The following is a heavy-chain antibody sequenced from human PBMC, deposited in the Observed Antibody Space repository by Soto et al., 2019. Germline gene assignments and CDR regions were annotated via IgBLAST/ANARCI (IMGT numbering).Heavy chain of an antibody. CDR2: ISGSGGST. D-gene: IGHD6-13*01. J-gene: IGHJ4*02. V-gene: IGHV3-23*01. CDR3: AKDLLRYSSSWQEGLADPY. CDR1: GFTFSSYA. Sequence: EVQLLESGGGLVQPGGSLRLSCAASGFTFSSYAMSWVRQAPGKGLEWVSAISGSGGSTYYADSVKGRFTISRDNSKNTLYLQINSLRAEDTAVYYCAKDLLRYSSSWQEGLADPYWGQGTLVTVSS.